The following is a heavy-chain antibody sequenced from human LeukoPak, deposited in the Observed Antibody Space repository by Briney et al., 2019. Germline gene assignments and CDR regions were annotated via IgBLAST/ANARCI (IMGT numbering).Heavy chain of an antibody. CDR3: ARGSHYDFWSGYYEVLLDY. Sequence: SETLSLTCTVSGGSISSGGYYWSWIRQPPGKGLEWIGYIYHSGSTYYNPSLKSRVTISVDRSKNQFSLKLSSVTAADTAVYYCARGSHYDFWSGYYEVLLDYWGQGTLVTVSS. J-gene: IGHJ4*02. CDR2: IYHSGST. CDR1: GGSISSGGYY. D-gene: IGHD3-3*01. V-gene: IGHV4-30-2*01.